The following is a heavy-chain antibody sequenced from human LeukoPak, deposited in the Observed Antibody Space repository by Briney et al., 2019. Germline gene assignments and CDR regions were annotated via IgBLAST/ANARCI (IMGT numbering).Heavy chain of an antibody. CDR2: INHSGST. D-gene: IGHD2-21*01. CDR1: GGSFSGYY. J-gene: IGHJ4*02. V-gene: IGHV4-34*01. Sequence: SETLSLTCAVYGGSFSGYYWSWIRQPPGKGLEWIGEINHSGSTNYNPSLKSRVTISVDTSKNQFSLELSSVTAADTAVYYCARGQGVNYLDYWGQGTLVTVSS. CDR3: ARGQGVNYLDY.